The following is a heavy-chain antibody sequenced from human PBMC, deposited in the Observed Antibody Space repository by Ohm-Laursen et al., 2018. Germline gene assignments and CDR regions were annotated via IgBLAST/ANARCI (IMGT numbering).Heavy chain of an antibody. CDR3: AKDLSVWGSYRSYYFDY. Sequence: SLRLSCAASGFTFSSYAMNWVRQTPGKGLEWVSAISGSGGSTYYADSVKGRFTISRDNSKNTLYLQMNSLRAEDTAVYYCAKDLSVWGSYRSYYFDYWDQGTLVTVSS. CDR2: ISGSGGST. D-gene: IGHD3-16*02. CDR1: GFTFSSYA. V-gene: IGHV3-23*01. J-gene: IGHJ4*02.